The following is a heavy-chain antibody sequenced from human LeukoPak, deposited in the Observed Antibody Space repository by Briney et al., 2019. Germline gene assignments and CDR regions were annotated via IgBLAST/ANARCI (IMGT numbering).Heavy chain of an antibody. V-gene: IGHV1-58*01. CDR3: AARRYGSGSYPNNFDY. J-gene: IGHJ4*02. Sequence: ASVKVSCKASGFTFTSSAVQWVRQARGQRLEWIGWIVVGSGNTNYAQKFQERVTITRDMSTSTAYMELSSLRSEDTAVYYCAARRYGSGSYPNNFDYWGQGTLVTVSS. D-gene: IGHD3-10*01. CDR1: GFTFTSSA. CDR2: IVVGSGNT.